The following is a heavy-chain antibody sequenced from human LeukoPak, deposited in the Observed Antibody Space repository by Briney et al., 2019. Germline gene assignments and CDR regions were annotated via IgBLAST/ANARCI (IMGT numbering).Heavy chain of an antibody. D-gene: IGHD3-10*01. CDR1: GGSISSSNW. Sequence: SGTLSLTCAVSGGSISSSNWWSWVRQPPGKGLEWIGEIYHGGSTNYNPSLKSRVTISVDKSTNQFSLKLSSVTAADTAVYYCARAQLLWFGELLPHFDYWGQGTLVTVSS. CDR2: IYHGGST. J-gene: IGHJ4*02. V-gene: IGHV4-4*02. CDR3: ARAQLLWFGELLPHFDY.